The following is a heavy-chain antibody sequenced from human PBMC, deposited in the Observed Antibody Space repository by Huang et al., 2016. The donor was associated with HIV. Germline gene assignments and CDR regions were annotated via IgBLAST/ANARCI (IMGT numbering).Heavy chain of an antibody. J-gene: IGHJ6*02. CDR1: GGSISTYY. CDR2: IYYRRST. Sequence: QVQLQESGAGLVKPSETLSITCTVSGGSISTYYWSWIRQPPGKGLEWIGFIYYRRSTNYHPSRKCRVTISVDTSKTQFSLELSSVTAAETSVYYCARGEEVAAYYYYYGIDVWGQGTTVTVSS. V-gene: IGHV4-59*01. D-gene: IGHD6-19*01. CDR3: ARGEEVAAYYYYYGIDV.